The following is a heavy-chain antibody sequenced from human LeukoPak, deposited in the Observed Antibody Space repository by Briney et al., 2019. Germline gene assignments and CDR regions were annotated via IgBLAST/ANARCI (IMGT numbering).Heavy chain of an antibody. CDR2: MNEDGSEK. Sequence: PGGSLRLSCAASGFGFSNYWMSWVRQAPGKGLEWVANMNEDGSEKNYVDSVKGRFTISRDNAQDSLYLQMNSLRAEDTAVYYCARDRGYSNFGYWGQGTLLTVSS. D-gene: IGHD4-11*01. V-gene: IGHV3-7*01. J-gene: IGHJ4*02. CDR3: ARDRGYSNFGY. CDR1: GFGFSNYW.